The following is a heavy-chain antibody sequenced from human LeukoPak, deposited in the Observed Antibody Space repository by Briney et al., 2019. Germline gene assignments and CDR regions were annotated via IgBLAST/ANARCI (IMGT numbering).Heavy chain of an antibody. V-gene: IGHV3-48*02. J-gene: IGHJ4*02. CDR1: GSTFSGYS. CDR2: IRSSGSPI. CDR3: VRDPDALDY. Sequence: GGSLRLSCAASGSTFSGYSMNWVRQAPGKGLEWVSYIRSSGSPIYYADSVKGRFTISRGNAKNSVYLQMNSLRDEDTAVYYCVRDPDALDYWGQGTLVTVSS.